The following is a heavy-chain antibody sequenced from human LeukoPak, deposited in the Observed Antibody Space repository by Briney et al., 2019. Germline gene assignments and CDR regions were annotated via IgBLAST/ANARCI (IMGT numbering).Heavy chain of an antibody. D-gene: IGHD4-23*01. V-gene: IGHV3-23*01. CDR1: GFTFSGYA. CDR3: ARDSPDYGGKGFDY. Sequence: GGPLSPSCAAFGFTFSGYAMSWVRQAPGKGLEWFSAISGSSGSTYYADSVKGRFTISRDNSKNTLYLQMNSLRAEDTAIYYCARDSPDYGGKGFDYWGQGTLVTVSS. CDR2: ISGSSGST. J-gene: IGHJ4*02.